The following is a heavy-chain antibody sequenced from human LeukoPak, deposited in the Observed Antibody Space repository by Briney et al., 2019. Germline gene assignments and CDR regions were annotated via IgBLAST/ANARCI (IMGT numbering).Heavy chain of an antibody. V-gene: IGHV4-59*08. J-gene: IGHJ4*02. CDR3: ARQSGWYLGFDY. Sequence: SETLSLTCTVSGGSISSYYWSWIRQPPAKGLEWIGYIYYSGSTSYNPSLKSRVTISVDTSKNQFSLKLSSVTAADTAVYYCARQSGWYLGFDYWGQGTLVTVSS. D-gene: IGHD6-19*01. CDR1: GGSISSYY. CDR2: IYYSGST.